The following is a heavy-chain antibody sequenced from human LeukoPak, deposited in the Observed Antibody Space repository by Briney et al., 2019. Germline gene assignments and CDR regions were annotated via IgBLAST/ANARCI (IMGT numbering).Heavy chain of an antibody. Sequence: SETLSLTCAVYGGSFSGYYWNWIRQPPGKGLEWIGEINHSGSTKYNPSLKSRITISVDTSMNQFSLKLSSVTAADTAVYYCARLARWFGQFYMDVWGEGTTVTISS. V-gene: IGHV4-34*01. CDR1: GGSFSGYY. J-gene: IGHJ6*03. CDR3: ARLARWFGQFYMDV. D-gene: IGHD3-10*01. CDR2: INHSGST.